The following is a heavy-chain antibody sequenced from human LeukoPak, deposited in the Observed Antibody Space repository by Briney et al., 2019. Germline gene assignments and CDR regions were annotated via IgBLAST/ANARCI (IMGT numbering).Heavy chain of an antibody. CDR1: GGSFSGYY. D-gene: IGHD6-19*01. V-gene: IGHV4-34*01. CDR2: INHRGST. J-gene: IGHJ4*02. CDR3: ASFKAEGFDY. Sequence: PSETLSLTCAVYGGSFSGYYWSWIRQPPGKGLEWIGEINHRGSTNYNPSLKSRVTISVDTSKNQFSLKLSSVTAADTAVYYCASFKAEGFDYWGQGTLVTVSS.